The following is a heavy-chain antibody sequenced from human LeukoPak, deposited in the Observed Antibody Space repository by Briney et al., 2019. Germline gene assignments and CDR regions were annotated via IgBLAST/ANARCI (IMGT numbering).Heavy chain of an antibody. Sequence: GGSLRLSCAASGFTFDDYAMHWVRQAPGKGLEWVSLISGDGGSTYYADSVKGRFTISRDNSKNSLYLQMNSLRTEDTALYYCVKDRTGTYTLDYWGQGTLVTVSS. J-gene: IGHJ4*02. CDR1: GFTFDDYA. CDR2: ISGDGGST. V-gene: IGHV3-43*02. D-gene: IGHD3-10*01. CDR3: VKDRTGTYTLDY.